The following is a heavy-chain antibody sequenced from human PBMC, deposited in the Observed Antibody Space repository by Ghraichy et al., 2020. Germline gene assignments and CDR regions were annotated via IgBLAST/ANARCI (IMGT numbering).Heavy chain of an antibody. CDR1: GDSVSSNSAA. J-gene: IGHJ4*02. D-gene: IGHD5-12*01. V-gene: IGHV6-1*01. CDR3: ASESQSGYDLVGGFDY. CDR2: TYYRSKWYN. Sequence: SQTLSLTCAISGDSVSSNSAAWNWIRQSPSRGLEWLGRTYYRSKWYNDYAVSVKSRITINPDTSKNQFSLQLNSVTPEDTAVYYCASESQSGYDLVGGFDYWGQGTLVTVSS.